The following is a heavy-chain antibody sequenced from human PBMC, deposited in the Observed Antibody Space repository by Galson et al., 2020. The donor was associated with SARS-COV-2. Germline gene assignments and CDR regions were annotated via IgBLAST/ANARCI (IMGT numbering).Heavy chain of an antibody. V-gene: IGHV3-64D*09. CDR2: LSSTGGTS. J-gene: IGHJ4*02. Sequence: GGSLRLSCSASGFIFSDYAMHWVRQAPGKGLQYVSALSSTGGTSFYIESVKDRFTMSRDNSKNTFYLQMTGLRVEDTALYYCLVKDYLGQ. D-gene: IGHD2-8*02. CDR1: GFIFSDYA. CDR3: LVKDY.